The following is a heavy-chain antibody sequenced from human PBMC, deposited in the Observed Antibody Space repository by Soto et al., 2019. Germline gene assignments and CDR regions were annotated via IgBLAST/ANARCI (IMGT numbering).Heavy chain of an antibody. CDR3: ARGDRYSSSPFDY. D-gene: IGHD6-6*01. J-gene: IGHJ4*02. CDR2: IWYDGSNK. V-gene: IGHV3-33*01. Sequence: VQLVESGGGVVQPGRSLRLSCAASGFTFSSYGMHWVRQAPGKGLEWVAVIWYDGSNKYYADSVKGRFTISRDNSKNTLYLQMNSLRAEDTAVYYCARGDRYSSSPFDYWGQGTLVTVSS. CDR1: GFTFSSYG.